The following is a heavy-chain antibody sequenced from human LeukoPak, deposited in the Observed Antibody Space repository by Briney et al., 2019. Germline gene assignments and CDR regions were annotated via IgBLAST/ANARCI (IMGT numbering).Heavy chain of an antibody. J-gene: IGHJ3*02. V-gene: IGHV1-2*02. D-gene: IGHD3-10*01. CDR2: INPNSGGT. CDR1: GYTFTGYY. CDR3: ARGSMVRGVTRDAFDI. Sequence: RASVKVSCKASGYTFTGYYMHWVRQAPGQGLEWMGWINPNSGGTNYAQKFQGRVTMTRDTSISTAYMELSRLRSDDTAVYYCARGSMVRGVTRDAFDIWGQGTMVTVSS.